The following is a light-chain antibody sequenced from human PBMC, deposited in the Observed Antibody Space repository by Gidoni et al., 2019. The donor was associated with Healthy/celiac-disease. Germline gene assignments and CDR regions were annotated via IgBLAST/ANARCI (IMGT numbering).Light chain of an antibody. V-gene: IGKV3-11*01. CDR2: DAT. CDR1: QSVSSY. CDR3: QQRSNWLT. J-gene: IGKJ4*01. Sequence: EIELTQSPAPLSLSPGERATLSCRASQSVSSYLAWYQQKPGQAPRLLIYDATNRATGIPARFSGRGSGTDFTLTISSLEPEDFAVYYCQQRSNWLTFGGGTKVEIK.